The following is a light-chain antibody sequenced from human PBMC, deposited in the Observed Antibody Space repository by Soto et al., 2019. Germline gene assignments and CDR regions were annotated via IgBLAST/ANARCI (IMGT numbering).Light chain of an antibody. CDR1: SSNIGSNY. J-gene: IGLJ1*01. CDR2: RNN. CDR3: ASWDVNLNAFYV. V-gene: IGLV1-47*01. Sequence: QSALTQPPSASRTPGQRVTISCSGRSSNIGSNYVYWYQQLPGTAPKLLMYRNNQRPSGVPDRFSGSKSGTSASLAISGLRSEDVVDYYWASWDVNLNAFYVFGTGTMVT.